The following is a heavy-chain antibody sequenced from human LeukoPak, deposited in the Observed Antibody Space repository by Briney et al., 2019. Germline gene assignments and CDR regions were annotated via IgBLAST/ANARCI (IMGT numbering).Heavy chain of an antibody. Sequence: SETLSLTCTVSGDSISNYYWSWIRQHPGKGLEWIGYIYYSGSTYYNPSLKSRVTISVDTSKNQFSLKLSSVTAADTAVYYCARGSKWWYLYWGQGTLVNVSS. CDR3: ARGSKWWYLY. CDR2: IYYSGST. V-gene: IGHV4-59*06. D-gene: IGHD2-15*01. CDR1: GDSISNYY. J-gene: IGHJ4*02.